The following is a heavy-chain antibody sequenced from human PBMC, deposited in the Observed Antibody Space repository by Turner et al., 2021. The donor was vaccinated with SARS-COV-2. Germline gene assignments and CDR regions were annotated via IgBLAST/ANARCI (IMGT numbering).Heavy chain of an antibody. CDR1: GFTFSSYA. CDR3: ARDQEGWKFDY. Sequence: QVQLVASGGGVVQPGWSLRLSCAASGFTFSSYAMPWVRQTPGKGLEWVAVISYDGSNKFYADSVKGRFTISRDNSKNTLYLQMNSLRAEDTAVYYCARDQEGWKFDYWGQGTLVTVSS. D-gene: IGHD1-1*01. V-gene: IGHV3-30*04. CDR2: ISYDGSNK. J-gene: IGHJ4*02.